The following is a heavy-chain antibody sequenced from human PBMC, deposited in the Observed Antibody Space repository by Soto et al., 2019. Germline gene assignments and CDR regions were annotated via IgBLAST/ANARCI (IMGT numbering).Heavy chain of an antibody. J-gene: IGHJ4*02. V-gene: IGHV1-18*01. Sequence: GASVKVSCKASGYTFTSYGISWVRQAPGQGLEWMGWISAYNGNTNYAQKLQGRVTMTTDTSTSTAYMELRSLRSDDTAVYYCARVEFRYSSGWTRAIAFDYWGQGTLVTVS. CDR2: ISAYNGNT. CDR3: ARVEFRYSSGWTRAIAFDY. CDR1: GYTFTSYG. D-gene: IGHD6-19*01.